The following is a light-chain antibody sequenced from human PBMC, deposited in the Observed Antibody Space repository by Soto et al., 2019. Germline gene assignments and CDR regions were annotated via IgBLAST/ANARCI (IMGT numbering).Light chain of an antibody. Sequence: QSVLTQPASVSGSPGQSITISCTVTSSDIGGYNYVSWYQQHPGKAPKVIIYEVTNRPSGVSNRFSGSKSGNTASLTISGLQGEDEAIYYCCSYTTTSALNYVFGTGTKLTVL. V-gene: IGLV2-14*01. CDR1: SSDIGGYNY. CDR3: CSYTTTSALNYV. CDR2: EVT. J-gene: IGLJ1*01.